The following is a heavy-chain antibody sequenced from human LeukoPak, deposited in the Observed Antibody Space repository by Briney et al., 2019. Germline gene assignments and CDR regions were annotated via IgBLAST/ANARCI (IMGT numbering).Heavy chain of an antibody. CDR2: MDRSSTYI. V-gene: IGHV3-21*01. CDR3: AKDYDILTGGGTFDY. J-gene: IGHJ4*02. D-gene: IGHD3-9*01. CDR1: GFTFGSYS. Sequence: GGSLRLSCAASGFTFGSYSMEWVRQAPGKGLEWVSSMDRSSTYIYYADSVKGRFTISRDNAKNSLYLQMNSLRAEDTAVYYCAKDYDILTGGGTFDYWGQGTLVTVSS.